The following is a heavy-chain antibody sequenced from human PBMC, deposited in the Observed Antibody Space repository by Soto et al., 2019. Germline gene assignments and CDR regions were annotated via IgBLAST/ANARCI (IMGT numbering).Heavy chain of an antibody. CDR2: INPSGSSA. V-gene: IGHV1-46*03. J-gene: IGHJ4*02. Sequence: GASVKVSCKASEYTFTSYYMHWVRQAPGQGLEWMGIINPSGSSASYAQKFQGRVTMTRDTSTSTVYMELSSLRSEDTAVYYCARDGTTVTTEVYFDYWGQGTLVTVSS. CDR1: EYTFTSYY. D-gene: IGHD4-17*01. CDR3: ARDGTTVTTEVYFDY.